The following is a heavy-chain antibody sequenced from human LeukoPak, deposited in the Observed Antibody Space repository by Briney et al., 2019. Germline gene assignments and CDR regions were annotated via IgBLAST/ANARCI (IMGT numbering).Heavy chain of an antibody. D-gene: IGHD1-1*01. CDR3: ARGQDWNHDY. CDR1: GFTFSRYW. CDR2: IREDGSDK. Sequence: GGSLRLSCAASGFTFSRYWMSWVRQAPGKGLEWVANIREDGSDKYYVNSVKGRFTISRDNAKNSLYLQMNSLRVEDTVVYYCARGQDWNHDYWGQGTLVTVSS. V-gene: IGHV3-7*01. J-gene: IGHJ4*02.